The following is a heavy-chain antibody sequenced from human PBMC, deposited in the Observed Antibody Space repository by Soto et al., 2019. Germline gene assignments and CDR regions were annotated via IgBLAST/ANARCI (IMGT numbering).Heavy chain of an antibody. D-gene: IGHD4-4*01. CDR3: ARDAVTLDSGYYYYYMDV. Sequence: SETLSLTCTVSGGSISSYYWSWIRQPPGKGLEWIGYIYYSGSTNYNPSLKSRVTISVDTSKNQFSLKLSSVTAADTAVYYCARDAVTLDSGYYYYYMDVWGKGTTVTVSS. J-gene: IGHJ6*03. CDR1: GGSISSYY. V-gene: IGHV4-59*01. CDR2: IYYSGST.